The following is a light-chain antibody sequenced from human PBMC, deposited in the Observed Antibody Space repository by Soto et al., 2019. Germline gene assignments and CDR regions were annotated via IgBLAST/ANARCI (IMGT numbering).Light chain of an antibody. J-gene: IGKJ2*03. Sequence: IKMTKSPSSLSAYVGDGVTITCRASQSISIYLNWYQQKTGKAPKLLIYAASHLQSGVPSRFSGSGSGTDFTLTINSLQPGDFATYYCQQSSSTPYSFGQGTKVDIK. CDR2: AAS. V-gene: IGKV1-39*01. CDR1: QSISIY. CDR3: QQSSSTPYS.